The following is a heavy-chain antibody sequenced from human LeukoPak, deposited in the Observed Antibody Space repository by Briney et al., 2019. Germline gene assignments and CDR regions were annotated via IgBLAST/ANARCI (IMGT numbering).Heavy chain of an antibody. CDR3: ARDGPVSPSSGYYYGMDV. D-gene: IGHD3-22*01. CDR1: GYTFTSYY. J-gene: IGHJ6*02. CDR2: INPSGGST. V-gene: IGHV1-46*01. Sequence: ASVKVSCKASGYTFTSYYMHWVRQAPGQGLEWMGIINPSGGSTSYAQKFQGRVTMTRDTSTSTVYMELSSLRSEDTAVYYCARDGPVSPSSGYYYGMDVWGQGTTVNVSS.